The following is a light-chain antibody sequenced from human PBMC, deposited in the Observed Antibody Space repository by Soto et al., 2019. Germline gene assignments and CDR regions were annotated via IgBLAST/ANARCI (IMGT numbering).Light chain of an antibody. J-gene: IGKJ1*01. CDR1: QYISSW. V-gene: IGKV1-5*03. CDR3: QQYNSQRT. Sequence: DIQMTQSPSTLSASVGDGVTITCRASQYISSWLAWYQQKPGKAPKLLIYKASSLESGVPSRFSGSGSGTEFTLTISSLQPDDFATYYCQQYNSQRTFGQGTKVEIK. CDR2: KAS.